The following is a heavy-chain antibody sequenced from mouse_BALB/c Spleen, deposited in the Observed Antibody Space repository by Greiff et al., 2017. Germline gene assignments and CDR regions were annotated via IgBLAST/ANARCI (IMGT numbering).Heavy chain of an antibody. J-gene: IGHJ3*01. D-gene: IGHD2-1*01. CDR2: IDPANGNT. V-gene: IGHV14-3*02. CDR1: GFNIKDTY. CDR3: ARSNGNPAWFAY. Sequence: VQLKESGAELVKPGASVKLSCTASGFNIKDTYMHWVKQRPEQGLEWIGRIDPANGNTKYDPKFQGKATITADTSSNTAYLQLSSLTSEDTAVYYCARSNGNPAWFAYWGQGTLVTVSA.